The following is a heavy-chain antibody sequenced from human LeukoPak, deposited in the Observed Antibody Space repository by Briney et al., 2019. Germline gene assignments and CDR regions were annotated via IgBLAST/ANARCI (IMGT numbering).Heavy chain of an antibody. J-gene: IGHJ4*02. Sequence: GRSLRLSCAASGFTFDDYAMHWVRQAPGKGLEWVSGISWNSGSIGYADSVKGRFTISRDNAKNSLYLQMNSLRAEDTALYYCAKDNPSYGAAGTIEYWGQGTLVTVSS. CDR2: ISWNSGSI. D-gene: IGHD6-13*01. V-gene: IGHV3-9*01. CDR1: GFTFDDYA. CDR3: AKDNPSYGAAGTIEY.